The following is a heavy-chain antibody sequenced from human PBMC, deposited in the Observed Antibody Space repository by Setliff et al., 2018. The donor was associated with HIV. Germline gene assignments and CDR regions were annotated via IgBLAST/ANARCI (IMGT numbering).Heavy chain of an antibody. J-gene: IGHJ2*01. D-gene: IGHD2-21*02. V-gene: IGHV1-69*05. CDR2: IIPILGTA. CDR3: ARSSCGGDCYASYWYFDL. Sequence: SVKVSCKASGGSFTRYTVSWVRQAPGQGLEWMGGIIPILGTANYAQRFQNRLTITTDESTTTAYMELRSLMSDDTAFYYCARSSCGGDCYASYWYFDLWGRGTLVTVSS. CDR1: GGSFTRYT.